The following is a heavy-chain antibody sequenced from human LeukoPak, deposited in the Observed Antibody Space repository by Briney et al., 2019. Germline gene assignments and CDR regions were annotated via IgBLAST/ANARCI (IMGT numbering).Heavy chain of an antibody. D-gene: IGHD5-12*01. CDR2: IRSKAYGGTT. Sequence: GGSLRLSCTASGFTFGDYAMSWVRQAPGEGLEWVGFIRSKAYGGTTEYAASVKGRFTISRDDSKSIAYLQMNSLKTEDTAVYYCTSRRVDIVATIEYYFDYWGQGTLVTVSS. V-gene: IGHV3-49*04. CDR3: TSRRVDIVATIEYYFDY. J-gene: IGHJ4*02. CDR1: GFTFGDYA.